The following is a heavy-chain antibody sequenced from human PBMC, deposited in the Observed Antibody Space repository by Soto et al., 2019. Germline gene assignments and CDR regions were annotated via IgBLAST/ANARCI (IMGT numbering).Heavy chain of an antibody. J-gene: IGHJ4*02. V-gene: IGHV1-58*01. D-gene: IGHD2-15*01. CDR2: IDVGSANA. CDR3: ARGVARYYFGY. Sequence: SLNVSCNTSGFSFSSSGVHWVLRARGHRLQWIGWIDVGSANANYAQMLQERVTISRDMSTSTAYMELSSLRPEDTAVYYCARGVARYYFGYWGQGTLVTVSS. CDR1: GFSFSSSG.